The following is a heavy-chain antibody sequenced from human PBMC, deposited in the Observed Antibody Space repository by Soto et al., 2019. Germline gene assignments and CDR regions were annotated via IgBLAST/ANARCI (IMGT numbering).Heavy chain of an antibody. J-gene: IGHJ4*02. CDR2: INHSGST. Sequence: QVQLQQWGAGLLKPSETLSLTCAVYGGSFSGYYWSWIRQPPGKGLEWIGEINHSGSTNYNPSLKSRVTISVDTSKNQFSLKLSSVTAADTAVYYCARGLREANTVTILWSGFDYWGQGTLVTVSS. V-gene: IGHV4-34*01. D-gene: IGHD4-17*01. CDR1: GGSFSGYY. CDR3: ARGLREANTVTILWSGFDY.